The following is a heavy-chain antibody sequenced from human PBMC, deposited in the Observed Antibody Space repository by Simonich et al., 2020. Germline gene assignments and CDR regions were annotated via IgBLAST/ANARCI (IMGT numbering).Heavy chain of an antibody. CDR1: GYTFTGYY. Sequence: QVQLVQSGSEVKKPGASVKVSCKASGYTFTGYYMHWVGQARGQGLEGMGGINPNSGGTNYAQKFQGRVTMTRDTSISTAYMELSRLRSDDTAVYYCARGRLTGDKGAFDIWGQGTMVTVSS. J-gene: IGHJ3*02. D-gene: IGHD7-27*01. CDR2: INPNSGGT. V-gene: IGHV1-2*02. CDR3: ARGRLTGDKGAFDI.